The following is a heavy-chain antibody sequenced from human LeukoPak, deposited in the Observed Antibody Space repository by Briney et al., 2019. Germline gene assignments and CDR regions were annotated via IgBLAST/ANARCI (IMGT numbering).Heavy chain of an antibody. Sequence: KPGESLKISCKGSGYSFTSYWITWVRQMPGKGLEWMGRIDPSDSYTMYSPSFQGHVTISADKSISTAYLQWSSLKASDSAMYYCARVLGYSYGWNYWGQGTLVTVSS. J-gene: IGHJ4*02. CDR1: GYSFTSYW. CDR3: ARVLGYSYGWNY. V-gene: IGHV5-10-1*01. CDR2: IDPSDSYT. D-gene: IGHD5-18*01.